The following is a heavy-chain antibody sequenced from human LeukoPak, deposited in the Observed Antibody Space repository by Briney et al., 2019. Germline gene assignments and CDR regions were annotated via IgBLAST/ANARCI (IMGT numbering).Heavy chain of an antibody. V-gene: IGHV1-8*03. D-gene: IGHD6-25*01. CDR2: INPNSGDR. Sequence: GAPVKVSCKASGYTFTDYHINWVRQATGQGLEWMGWINPNSGDRGYAQKFQGRVTITRDTSITTAYMDLSSLRSEDTAVYFCARTTSFTASGYDYWGQGTLVTVSS. CDR3: ARTTSFTASGYDY. CDR1: GYTFTDYH. J-gene: IGHJ4*02.